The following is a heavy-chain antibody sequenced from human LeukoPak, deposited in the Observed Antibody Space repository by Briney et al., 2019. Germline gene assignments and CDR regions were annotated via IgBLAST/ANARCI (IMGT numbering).Heavy chain of an antibody. CDR1: GVSVSSSNYY. D-gene: IGHD5-24*01. CDR3: ARLSRDGYNSHYYYYMDV. CDR2: IYYSGST. J-gene: IGHJ6*03. Sequence: ASETLSLTCNVSGVSVSSSNYYWAWIRQPPGKGLEWIGSIYYSGSTFYNPSLKSRLTMSVDMSKNQFSLKLSSVTAADTAVYYCARLSRDGYNSHYYYYMDVWGKGTTVTISS. V-gene: IGHV4-39*01.